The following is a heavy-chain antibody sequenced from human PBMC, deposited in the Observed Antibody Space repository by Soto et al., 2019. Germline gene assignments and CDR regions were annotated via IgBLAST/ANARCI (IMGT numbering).Heavy chain of an antibody. Sequence: PGESLKISCQASGYTFNNYWIAWVRQMPGKGLEYVGIIYPGDSDTRYSPPLQGQVAISADTSITTAYLQWSSLKASDSGMYYCARDLYSRYFEPRALDVWGQGTSVTVSS. V-gene: IGHV5-51*01. D-gene: IGHD3-9*01. CDR1: GYTFNNYW. CDR2: IYPGDSDT. J-gene: IGHJ6*02. CDR3: ARDLYSRYFEPRALDV.